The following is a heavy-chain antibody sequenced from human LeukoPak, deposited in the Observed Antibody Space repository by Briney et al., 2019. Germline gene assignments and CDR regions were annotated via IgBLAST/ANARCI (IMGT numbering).Heavy chain of an antibody. CDR1: GFTFSSYE. Sequence: WGSLRLSCAASGFTFSSYEMNRVRQAPGKGLEWVSYISSSGSTIYYADSVKGRFIISRDNAKNSLYLQMNSLRAEDTAVYYCARDYAGGWNDYWGQGTLVTVSS. CDR3: ARDYAGGWNDY. J-gene: IGHJ4*02. V-gene: IGHV3-48*03. CDR2: ISSSGSTI. D-gene: IGHD3-16*01.